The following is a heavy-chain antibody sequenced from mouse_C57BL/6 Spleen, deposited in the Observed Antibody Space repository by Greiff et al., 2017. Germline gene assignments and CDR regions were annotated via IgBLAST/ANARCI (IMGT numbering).Heavy chain of an antibody. CDR1: GYTFTSYW. Sequence: QVQLQQPGAELVMPGASVKLSCKASGYTFTSYWMHWVKQRPGQGLEWIGEIDPSDSYTNYNQKFKGKSTLTVDKSSSTAYMQLSSLTSEDSAVYDCARSGTGWYFDVWGTGTTVTVSS. CDR2: IDPSDSYT. CDR3: ARSGTGWYFDV. V-gene: IGHV1-69*01. D-gene: IGHD4-1*01. J-gene: IGHJ1*03.